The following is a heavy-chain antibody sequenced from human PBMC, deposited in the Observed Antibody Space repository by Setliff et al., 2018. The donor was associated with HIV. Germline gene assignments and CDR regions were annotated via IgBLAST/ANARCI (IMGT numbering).Heavy chain of an antibody. D-gene: IGHD3-3*01. J-gene: IGHJ4*02. CDR1: GESFSGFY. CDR2: INHSGRT. Sequence: SETLSLTCAVYGESFSGFYWTWIRQPPGKGLEWIGDINHSGRTNYNPSLKSRVTISVDTSKNQFSLKLTSMTAADTAVYYCARSIVPVASGYYYFEYWGQGTLVTVSS. V-gene: IGHV4-34*01. CDR3: ARSIVPVASGYYYFEY.